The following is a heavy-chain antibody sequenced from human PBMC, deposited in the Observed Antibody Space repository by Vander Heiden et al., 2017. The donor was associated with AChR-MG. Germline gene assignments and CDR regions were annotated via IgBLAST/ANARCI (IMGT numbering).Heavy chain of an antibody. Sequence: EVQLLESGGGFVQPGGSLRLSCAASGFTFSSYALSWVRQAPGKGLEWVSAISYSGGSTYYADSVKGRFTISRDKSKNTLYLQMNSLRAEDTAVYYCAKSPKTGSDAFDIWGQGTMVTVSS. CDR2: ISYSGGST. CDR3: AKSPKTGSDAFDI. CDR1: GFTFSSYA. J-gene: IGHJ3*02. V-gene: IGHV3-23*01.